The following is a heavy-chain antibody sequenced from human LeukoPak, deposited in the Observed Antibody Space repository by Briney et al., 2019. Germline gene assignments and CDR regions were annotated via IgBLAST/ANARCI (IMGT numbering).Heavy chain of an antibody. CDR3: ARHKYSSSYYYYYYYMDV. D-gene: IGHD6-6*01. CDR1: GDSISTSDFY. Sequence: SETLSLTCTVSGDSISTSDFYWGWIRQPPGKGLEWIGSIYFSGNTYYNPSLKSRLTISVDTSKNQFYLKLSSVTAADTAVYYCARHKYSSSYYYYYYYMDVWGKGTTVTVSS. V-gene: IGHV4-39*01. CDR2: IYFSGNT. J-gene: IGHJ6*03.